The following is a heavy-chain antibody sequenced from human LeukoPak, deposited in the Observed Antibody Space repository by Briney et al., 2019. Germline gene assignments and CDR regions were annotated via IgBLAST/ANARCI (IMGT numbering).Heavy chain of an antibody. J-gene: IGHJ6*02. CDR2: IIPILGIA. CDR1: GGTFSSYA. Sequence: ASVKVSCKASGGTFSSYAISWVRQAPGQGLEWMGRIIPILGIANYAQKFQGRVTITADKSTSTAYMELSSLRSEDTAVYYCARARGRNYYDSSGYYYYYYGMDVWGQGTTVTVSS. V-gene: IGHV1-69*04. CDR3: ARARGRNYYDSSGYYYYYYGMDV. D-gene: IGHD3-22*01.